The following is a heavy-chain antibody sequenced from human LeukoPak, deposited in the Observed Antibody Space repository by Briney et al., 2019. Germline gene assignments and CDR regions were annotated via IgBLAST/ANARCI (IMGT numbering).Heavy chain of an antibody. D-gene: IGHD2-21*02. Sequence: ASVKVSCKASGYTFTGYYMHWVRQAPGQGLEWMGRINPNSGGTNYAQKFQGRVTMTRDTSISTAYMELSRLRSDGTAVYYCAGTAYCGGDCYSDYWGQGTLVTVSS. J-gene: IGHJ4*02. CDR3: AGTAYCGGDCYSDY. CDR1: GYTFTGYY. V-gene: IGHV1-2*06. CDR2: INPNSGGT.